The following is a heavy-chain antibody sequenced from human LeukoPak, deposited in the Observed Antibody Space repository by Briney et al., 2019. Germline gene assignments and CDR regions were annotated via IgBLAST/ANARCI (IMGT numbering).Heavy chain of an antibody. V-gene: IGHV3-23*01. Sequence: GGSLRLSCAASGFTFSSYAMSWVRQAPGKGLXXXXXXSGSGGSTYYAXSVXXRXXIXXDNSKNTLYLQMNSLRAEDTAVYSCAKVVVVAATFDAFDIWGQGTMVTVSS. D-gene: IGHD2-15*01. J-gene: IGHJ3*02. CDR3: AKVVVVAATFDAFDI. CDR1: GFTFSSYA. CDR2: XSGSGGST.